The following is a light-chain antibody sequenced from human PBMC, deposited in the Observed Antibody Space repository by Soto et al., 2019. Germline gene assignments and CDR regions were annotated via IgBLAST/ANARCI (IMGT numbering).Light chain of an antibody. Sequence: QSVLTQPASVSGSPGQSITISCTGTSSDVGGYNYVSWYQQHPGKAPNLMIYDVSNRPSGVSNRFSGSKSGNTASLTISGLQAEDEADYYCSSFTSSSTWVFGGGTKVTV. CDR1: SSDVGGYNY. CDR2: DVS. J-gene: IGLJ3*02. CDR3: SSFTSSSTWV. V-gene: IGLV2-14*01.